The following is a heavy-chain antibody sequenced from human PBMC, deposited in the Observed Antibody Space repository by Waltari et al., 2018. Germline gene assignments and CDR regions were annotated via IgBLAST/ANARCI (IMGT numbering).Heavy chain of an antibody. J-gene: IGHJ4*02. CDR3: AREGYGYYCEH. V-gene: IGHV3-33*01. CDR1: GFTFSSYG. Sequence: QVQLVESGGGVVQPGRSLRLSCAASGFTFSSYGMHWVRQAPGKGLEWVAGRWYDGSNKYYADSVKGRFTISRDNSKNTLYLQMNSLRDDDTAVYYCAREGYGYYCEHWGQGTRVSVSS. CDR2: RWYDGSNK. D-gene: IGHD5-12*01.